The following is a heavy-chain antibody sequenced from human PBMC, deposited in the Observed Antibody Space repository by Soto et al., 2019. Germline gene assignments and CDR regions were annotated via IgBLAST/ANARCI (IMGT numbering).Heavy chain of an antibody. D-gene: IGHD5-18*01. V-gene: IGHV2-5*02. Sequence: QITLKESGPTLVKPTQTLTLTCTFSGFSLSTSGVGVGWIRQPPGKALEWLALIYWDDDKRYSPSLKSRLTITKDTSKNQVVLTMTDMDPVDTATYYCAHRPGGYRYGSYFDYWGQGTLVTVSS. CDR3: AHRPGGYRYGSYFDY. CDR1: GFSLSTSGVG. J-gene: IGHJ4*02. CDR2: IYWDDDK.